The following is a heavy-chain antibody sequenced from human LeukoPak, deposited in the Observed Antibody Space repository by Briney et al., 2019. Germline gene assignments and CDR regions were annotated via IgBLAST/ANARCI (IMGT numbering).Heavy chain of an antibody. Sequence: GGSLRLSCAASGNYWMHWVRQVPGKGLVWVSHINSDGSWTSHADSVKGRFTISRDNAKNSLYLQMNSLRAEDTAVYYCARDHHWGPAGYDFWSGYSVGYYYGMDVWGQGTTVTVSS. CDR1: GNYW. CDR3: ARDHHWGPAGYDFWSGYSVGYYYGMDV. J-gene: IGHJ6*02. V-gene: IGHV3-74*01. D-gene: IGHD3-3*01. CDR2: INSDGSWT.